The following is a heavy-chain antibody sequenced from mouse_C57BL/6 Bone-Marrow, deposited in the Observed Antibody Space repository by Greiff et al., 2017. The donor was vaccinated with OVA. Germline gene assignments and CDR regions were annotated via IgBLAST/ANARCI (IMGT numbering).Heavy chain of an antibody. CDR3: TTRYDSSYRNAMDY. J-gene: IGHJ4*01. CDR2: IDPENGDT. D-gene: IGHD1-1*01. V-gene: IGHV14-4*01. Sequence: VQLKESGAELVRPGASVKLSCTASGFNIKDDYMHWVKQRPEQGLEWIGWIDPENGDTEYASKFQGKATITADTSSNTAYLQLSSLTSEDTAVYYCTTRYDSSYRNAMDYWGQGTSVTVSS. CDR1: GFNIKDDY.